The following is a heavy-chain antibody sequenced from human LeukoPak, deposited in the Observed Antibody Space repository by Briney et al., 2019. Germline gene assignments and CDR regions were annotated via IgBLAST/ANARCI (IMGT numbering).Heavy chain of an antibody. Sequence: GESLKISCKGSGYSFTSYWIGWVRQVPGKGLEWMGIIYPGDSDTRYSPSFQGQVTISADKSISTAYLQWSSLKASDTAMYYCASQIPYYGSGSYYFSPHAFDIWGQGTMVTVSS. J-gene: IGHJ3*02. CDR2: IYPGDSDT. CDR1: GYSFTSYW. V-gene: IGHV5-51*01. D-gene: IGHD3-10*01. CDR3: ASQIPYYGSGSYYFSPHAFDI.